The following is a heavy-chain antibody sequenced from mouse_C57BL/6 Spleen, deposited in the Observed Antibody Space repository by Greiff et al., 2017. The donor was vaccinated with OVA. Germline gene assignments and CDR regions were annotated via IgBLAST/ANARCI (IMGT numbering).Heavy chain of an antibody. CDR2: IDPNSGGT. CDR3: ARCYGSSYPRFDY. V-gene: IGHV1-72*01. D-gene: IGHD1-1*01. J-gene: IGHJ2*01. CDR1: GYTFTSYW. Sequence: VQLQQPGAELVKPGASVKLSCKASGYTFTSYWMHWVKQRPGRGLEWIGRIDPNSGGTKYTEKFKSQATLTVDKPSSTAYMQLSSLTSEDSAVYYCARCYGSSYPRFDYWGQGTTLTVSS.